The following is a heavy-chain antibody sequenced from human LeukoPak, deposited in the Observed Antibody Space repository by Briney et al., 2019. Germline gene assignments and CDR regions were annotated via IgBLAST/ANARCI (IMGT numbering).Heavy chain of an antibody. Sequence: PSETLSLTCAVYGGSFSGYYWGWIRQPPGKGLEWIGEINHSGSTNYNPSLKSRVTISVDTSKNQFSLKLSSVTAADTAVYYCARAGVGSSSPFDYWGQGTLVTVSS. V-gene: IGHV4-34*01. CDR2: INHSGST. CDR3: ARAGVGSSSPFDY. CDR1: GGSFSGYY. D-gene: IGHD6-6*01. J-gene: IGHJ4*02.